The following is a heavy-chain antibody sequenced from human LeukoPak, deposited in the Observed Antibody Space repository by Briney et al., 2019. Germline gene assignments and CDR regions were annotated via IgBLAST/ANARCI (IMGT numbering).Heavy chain of an antibody. Sequence: PGGSLRLSCAASGFTFDDYAMHWVRHAPGKGLEWVSGISWNSGSIGYADSVKGRFTISRNNAKNSLYLQMNSLRAEDTAVYYCAKGAIAALNAYFDYWGQGTLVTVSS. CDR1: GFTFDDYA. J-gene: IGHJ4*02. D-gene: IGHD2-15*01. V-gene: IGHV3-9*01. CDR3: AKGAIAALNAYFDY. CDR2: ISWNSGSI.